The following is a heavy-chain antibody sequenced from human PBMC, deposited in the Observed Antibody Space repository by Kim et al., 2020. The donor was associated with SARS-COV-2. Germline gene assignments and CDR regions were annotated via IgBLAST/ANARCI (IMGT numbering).Heavy chain of an antibody. Sequence: GGSLRLSCAASGFTFSSYAMSWVRQAPGKGLEWVSAISSSVGSTYYTDSVKGRFTISRDNSKNALYLQMSSLRAEDTAIYYCAKISGSSWGSWGQGTLVTVSS. J-gene: IGHJ5*02. V-gene: IGHV3-23*01. D-gene: IGHD1-26*01. CDR2: ISSSVGST. CDR3: AKISGSSWGS. CDR1: GFTFSSYA.